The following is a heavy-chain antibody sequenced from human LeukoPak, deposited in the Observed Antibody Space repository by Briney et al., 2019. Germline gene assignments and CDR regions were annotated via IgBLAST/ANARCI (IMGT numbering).Heavy chain of an antibody. CDR3: ADCSSTSCYYYYYMDV. J-gene: IGHJ6*03. CDR1: GGTFSSYA. CDR2: IIPIFGTA. D-gene: IGHD2-2*01. Sequence: SVKVSCKASGGTFSSYAISWVRQAPGQGLEWMGRIIPIFGTANYAQKFQGRVTITTDESTSTAYMELSSLRSEDTAVYYCADCSSTSCYYYYYMDVWGKATTVTVSS. V-gene: IGHV1-69*05.